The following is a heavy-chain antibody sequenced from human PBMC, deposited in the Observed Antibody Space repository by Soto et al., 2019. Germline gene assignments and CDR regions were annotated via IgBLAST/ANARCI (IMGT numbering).Heavy chain of an antibody. J-gene: IGHJ6*02. CDR1: GFTFSSYG. CDR3: AKDRVGAGMDV. CDR2: ISYDGSNK. Sequence: QVQLVESGGGVVQPGRSLRLSCAASGFTFSSYGMHWVRQAPGKGLEWVAVISYDGSNKYYADSVKGRFTISRDNSKNTLYLQMNSLRAEDTAVYYCAKDRVGAGMDVWGQGTTVTVSS. V-gene: IGHV3-30*18. D-gene: IGHD1-26*01.